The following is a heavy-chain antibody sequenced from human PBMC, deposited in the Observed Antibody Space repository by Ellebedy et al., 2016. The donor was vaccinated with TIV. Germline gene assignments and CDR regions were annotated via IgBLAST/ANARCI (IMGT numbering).Heavy chain of an antibody. V-gene: IGHV4-59*01. CDR3: ARGDTVTTPLDV. D-gene: IGHD4-17*01. J-gene: IGHJ6*02. CDR1: GGSISNYY. Sequence: SETLSLTCTISGGSISNYYWSWIRQPQGKGLEWIGYINDSGSTNYNPSLKSRVTISVDTSRNQFSLKLNSVTAADTAVYYCARGDTVTTPLDVWGQGTTVTVSS. CDR2: INDSGST.